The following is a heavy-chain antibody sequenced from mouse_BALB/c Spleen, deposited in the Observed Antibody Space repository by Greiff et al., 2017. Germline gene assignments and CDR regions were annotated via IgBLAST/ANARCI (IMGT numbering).Heavy chain of an antibody. Sequence: EVKLQESGAELVKPGASVKLSCTASGFNIKDTYMHWVKQRPEQGLEWIGRIDPANGNTKYDPKFQGKATVTADTSSNTAYLQLSSLTSEDTAVYYCATYYGSSNYWYFDVWGAGTTVTVSS. D-gene: IGHD1-1*01. V-gene: IGHV14-3*02. CDR3: ATYYGSSNYWYFDV. CDR2: IDPANGNT. CDR1: GFNIKDTY. J-gene: IGHJ1*01.